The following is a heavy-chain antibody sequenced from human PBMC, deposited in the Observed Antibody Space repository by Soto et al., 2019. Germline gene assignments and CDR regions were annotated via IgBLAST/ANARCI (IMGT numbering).Heavy chain of an antibody. CDR1: GFTFSSYA. CDR2: ISYDGSNK. D-gene: IGHD3-22*01. J-gene: IGHJ4*02. CDR3: AXXXXWSXFDY. Sequence: VGSLRLSCAASGFTFSSYAMHWVRQAPGKGLEWVAVISYDGSNKYYADSVKGRFTISRDNSKNTLYLQMNSLRAEDTAVYYCAXXXXWSXFDYWGQGTLVTXS. V-gene: IGHV3-30-3*01.